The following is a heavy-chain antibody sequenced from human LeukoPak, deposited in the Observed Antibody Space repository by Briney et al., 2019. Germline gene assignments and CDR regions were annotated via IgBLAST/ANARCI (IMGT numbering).Heavy chain of an antibody. Sequence: SETLSLTCTVSGGSITSSSYYWVWIRQPPGKGLEWIGYIYYSGSTNYNPSLKSRVTISVDTSKNQFSLKLSSVTAADTAVYYCARVRGVISAFDIWGQGTMVTVSS. CDR2: IYYSGST. D-gene: IGHD3-10*01. CDR1: GGSITSSSYY. V-gene: IGHV4-61*05. J-gene: IGHJ3*02. CDR3: ARVRGVISAFDI.